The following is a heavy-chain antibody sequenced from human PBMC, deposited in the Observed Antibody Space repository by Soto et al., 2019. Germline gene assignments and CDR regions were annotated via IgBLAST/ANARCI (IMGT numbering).Heavy chain of an antibody. D-gene: IGHD3-10*01. CDR1: GGSISSSNW. V-gene: IGHV4-4*02. Sequence: PSETLSLTCAVSGGSISSSNWWSWVRQPPGKGLEWIGEIYHSGSTNYNPSLKSRVTISVDKSKNQFSLKLSSVTAADTAVYYCASTLSVYYCGSGSYSWFDPWGQGTLVTVSS. J-gene: IGHJ5*02. CDR2: IYHSGST. CDR3: ASTLSVYYCGSGSYSWFDP.